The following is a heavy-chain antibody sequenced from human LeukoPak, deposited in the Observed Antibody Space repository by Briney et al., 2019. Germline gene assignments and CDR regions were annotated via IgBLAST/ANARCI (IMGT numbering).Heavy chain of an antibody. Sequence: GGSLRLSCAASGFTFSSYGMHWVRQAPGKGLEWVAVIWYDGSNKYYADSVKGRLTISRDNFKNAVYLQMNSLRAEDTAVYYCWGYHYYGSGRDAFDIWGQGTLVTVSS. J-gene: IGHJ3*02. D-gene: IGHD3-10*01. CDR1: GFTFSSYG. V-gene: IGHV3-33*01. CDR2: IWYDGSNK. CDR3: WGYHYYGSGRDAFDI.